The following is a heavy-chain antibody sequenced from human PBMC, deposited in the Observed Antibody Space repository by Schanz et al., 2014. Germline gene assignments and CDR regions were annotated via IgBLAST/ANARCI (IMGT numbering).Heavy chain of an antibody. CDR2: IYTDGST. D-gene: IGHD5-18*01. CDR1: GFTVSKNY. CDR3: ARGTDTAMEHRPFDY. J-gene: IGHJ4*02. V-gene: IGHV3-66*01. Sequence: EVQLVESGGGLVQPGGSLRLFCAASGFTVSKNYMSWVRQAPGKGLEWVSIIYTDGSTYYADSVRDRFTISRDNSKNMLYLQINNLRAEDTAVYYCARGTDTAMEHRPFDYWGQGTLVTVSS.